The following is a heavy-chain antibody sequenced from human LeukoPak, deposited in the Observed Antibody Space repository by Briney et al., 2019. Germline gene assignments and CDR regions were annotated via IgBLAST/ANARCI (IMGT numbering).Heavy chain of an antibody. J-gene: IGHJ4*02. Sequence: SETLSLTCTVSGGSINNSPYYWACIRHPPGRGLEWIGSISDRGDTYHNPSLKSRVTISVDTSKNQFSLSVISVTAADTAVYFCARPTAGPATQGYDSWGQGILVTVAS. CDR2: ISDRGDT. CDR3: ARPTAGPATQGYDS. V-gene: IGHV4-39*01. CDR1: GGSINNSPYY. D-gene: IGHD1-1*01.